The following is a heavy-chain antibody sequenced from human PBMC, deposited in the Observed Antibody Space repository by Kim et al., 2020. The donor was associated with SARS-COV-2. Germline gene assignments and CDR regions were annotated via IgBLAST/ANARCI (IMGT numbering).Heavy chain of an antibody. V-gene: IGHV4-59*08. CDR2: IHYTGST. J-gene: IGHJ5*01. Sequence: SETLSLTCTVSGGSISSYYWSWIRQSPGTGLEWIGYIHYTGSTNYNPSLKSRVTISLDTSRTQFSLKLTSVTAADTAVYYCARGGDYCVVGSCFYWFDA. D-gene: IGHD2-15*01. CDR1: GGSISSYY. CDR3: ARGGDYCVVGSCFYWFDA.